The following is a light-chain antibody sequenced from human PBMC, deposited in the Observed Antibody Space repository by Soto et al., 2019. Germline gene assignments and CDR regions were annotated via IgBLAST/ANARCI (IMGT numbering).Light chain of an antibody. CDR3: SSYTGSTPYV. CDR2: EVS. CDR1: SSDVGGYNY. Sequence: QSVLTQPPSASGSPGQSVTISCTGTSSDVGGYNYVSWYQQHPDKAPKLMIYEVSKRPSGVPDRFSGSKSGNTASLTVSGLQADDESDYYCSSYTGSTPYVFGTGTKLTVL. V-gene: IGLV2-8*01. J-gene: IGLJ1*01.